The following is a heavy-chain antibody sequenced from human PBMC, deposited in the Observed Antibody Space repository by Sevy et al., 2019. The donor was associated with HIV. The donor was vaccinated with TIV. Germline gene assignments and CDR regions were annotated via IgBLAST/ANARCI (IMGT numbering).Heavy chain of an antibody. V-gene: IGHV3-30*03. CDR3: APGDRIQLWTYFGS. CDR2: ISNDGSNR. J-gene: IGHJ4*02. CDR1: GFTFSNYV. D-gene: IGHD5-18*01. Sequence: GGSLRLSCAASGFTFSNYVIHWVRQAPGKGLEWVAVISNDGSNRYYADSVKGRFTISRDNSKNTLYLHMNSLRSEDTAVYYCAPGDRIQLWTYFGSWGQGTLVTVSS.